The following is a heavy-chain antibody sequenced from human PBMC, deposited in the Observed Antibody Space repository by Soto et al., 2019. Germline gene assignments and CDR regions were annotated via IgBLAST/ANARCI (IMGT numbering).Heavy chain of an antibody. CDR3: ARDHRSGYENGVFDY. D-gene: IGHD5-12*01. Sequence: QVQLVQSGAEVKKPGASVKVSCKASGYTFTSYGISWVRQAPGQGLEWTGWISAYNGNTNYAQKLQGRVTMTTDTSTSTAYMELRSLRSDDTAVYYCARDHRSGYENGVFDYWGQGTLVTVSS. J-gene: IGHJ4*02. CDR2: ISAYNGNT. V-gene: IGHV1-18*01. CDR1: GYTFTSYG.